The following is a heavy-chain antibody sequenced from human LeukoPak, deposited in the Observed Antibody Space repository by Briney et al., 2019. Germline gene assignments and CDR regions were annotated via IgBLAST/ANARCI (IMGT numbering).Heavy chain of an antibody. D-gene: IGHD2-2*01. V-gene: IGHV4-30-2*01. CDR2: IYHSGST. CDR1: GGSISSGGYS. Sequence: PSETLSLTCAVSGGSISSGGYSWSWIRQPPGKGLEWIGYIYHSGSTYYNPSLKSRVTISVDRSKNQFSLKLSSVTAADTAVYYCARGYCSSTGCYPPAYWGQGTLVTVSS. J-gene: IGHJ4*02. CDR3: ARGYCSSTGCYPPAY.